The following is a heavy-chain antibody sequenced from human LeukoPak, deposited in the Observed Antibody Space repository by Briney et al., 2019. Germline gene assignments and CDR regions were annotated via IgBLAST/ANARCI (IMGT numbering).Heavy chain of an antibody. D-gene: IGHD1-26*01. V-gene: IGHV1-69*01. CDR2: VIPIFGTA. CDR3: ARSSGSYAGFDY. CDR1: GGTFSSYA. J-gene: IGHJ4*02. Sequence: ASVKVSCKASGGTFSSYAISWVRQAPGQGLEWMGGVIPIFGTANYAQKFQGRVTITADESMSTAYMELSSLRSEDTAVYYCARSSGSYAGFDYWGQGTLVTVSS.